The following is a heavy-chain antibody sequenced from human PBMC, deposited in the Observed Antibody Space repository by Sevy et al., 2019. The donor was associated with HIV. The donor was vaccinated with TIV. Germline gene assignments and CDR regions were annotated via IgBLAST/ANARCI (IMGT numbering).Heavy chain of an antibody. D-gene: IGHD2-2*01. V-gene: IGHV3-9*01. J-gene: IGHJ6*02. CDR3: AKSRTSFRGMDV. CDR2: ISWNSDII. CDR1: GFTFNDNA. Sequence: GGSLRLSCIASGFTFNDNAMHWVRQAPGKGLEWVSGISWNSDIIGYADSVKGRFTISRDNAKNSLYLQMNSLRTEDTALYYCAKSRTSFRGMDVWGQGTTVTVSS.